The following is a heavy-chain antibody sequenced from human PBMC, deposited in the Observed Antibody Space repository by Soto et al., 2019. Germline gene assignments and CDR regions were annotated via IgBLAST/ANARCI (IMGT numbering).Heavy chain of an antibody. CDR2: ISYDGSNK. CDR3: AKDLLSVVPAAIYYYYYGMDV. D-gene: IGHD2-2*01. J-gene: IGHJ6*02. CDR1: GFTFSSYG. Sequence: GGSLRLSCAASGFTFSSYGMHWVRQAPGKGLEWVAVISYDGSNKYYADSVKGRFTISRDNSKNTLYLQMNSLRAEDTAVYYCAKDLLSVVPAAIYYYYYGMDVWGQGTTVTVSS. V-gene: IGHV3-30*18.